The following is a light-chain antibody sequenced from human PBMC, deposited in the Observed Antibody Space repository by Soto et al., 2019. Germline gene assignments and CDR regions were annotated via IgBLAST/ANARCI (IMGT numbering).Light chain of an antibody. CDR2: WAS. Sequence: DIVMTQSPDSLAVSLGERATINCKSSQSVLYSSNNNNYLAWYQQKPGQPPKLLIYWASTREAGVRDRFSGSGSGTDFTLTISSLQAEDVAVYYCQQFYSSPITFGQGTRLEIK. CDR3: QQFYSSPIT. V-gene: IGKV4-1*01. CDR1: QSVLYSSNNNNY. J-gene: IGKJ5*01.